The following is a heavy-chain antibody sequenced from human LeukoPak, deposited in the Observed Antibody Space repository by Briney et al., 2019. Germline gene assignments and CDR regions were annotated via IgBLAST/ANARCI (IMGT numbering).Heavy chain of an antibody. D-gene: IGHD5-24*01. Sequence: ETLSLTCAVYGGSFSGYYWSWIRQPPGKGLEWIGEINHSGSTNYNPSLKSRVTISVDTSKNQFSLKLSSVTAADTAVYYCARGPGGWLQFPEPPPDDAFDIWGQGTMVTVSS. CDR1: GGSFSGYY. J-gene: IGHJ3*02. CDR3: ARGPGGWLQFPEPPPDDAFDI. V-gene: IGHV4-34*01. CDR2: INHSGST.